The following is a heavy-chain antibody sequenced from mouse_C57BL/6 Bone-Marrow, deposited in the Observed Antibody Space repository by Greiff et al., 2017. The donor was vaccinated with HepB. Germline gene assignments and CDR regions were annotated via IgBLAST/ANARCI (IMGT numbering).Heavy chain of an antibody. CDR1: GFTFSDYY. Sequence: EVNVVESGGGLVQPGGSLKLSCAASGFTFSDYYMYWVRQTPEKRLEWVAYISNGGGSTYYPDTVKGRFTISRHNAKNTLYLQMSRLKSEDTAMYYCARHYDLDYWGQGTTLTVSS. CDR3: ARHYDLDY. V-gene: IGHV5-12*01. D-gene: IGHD2-3*01. J-gene: IGHJ2*01. CDR2: ISNGGGST.